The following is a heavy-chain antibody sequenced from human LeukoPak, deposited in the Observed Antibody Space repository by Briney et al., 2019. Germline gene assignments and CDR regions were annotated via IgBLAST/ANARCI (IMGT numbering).Heavy chain of an antibody. Sequence: SETLSLTCTVSGGSISSGGYYWSWIRQHPGKGLEWIGYIYYSGSTYYNPSLKSRVTISVDTSKNQFSLKLSSVTAADTAVYYCARVKDDSSGYYHKGEFDYWGQGTLVTVSS. CDR3: ARVKDDSSGYYHKGEFDY. CDR2: IYYSGST. CDR1: GGSISSGGYY. J-gene: IGHJ4*02. V-gene: IGHV4-31*03. D-gene: IGHD3-22*01.